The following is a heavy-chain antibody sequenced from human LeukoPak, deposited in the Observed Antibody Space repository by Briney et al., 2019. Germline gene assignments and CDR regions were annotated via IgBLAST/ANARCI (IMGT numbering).Heavy chain of an antibody. V-gene: IGHV1-8*01. CDR1: GYTFTSYD. CDR2: MNPNSGNT. J-gene: IGHJ5*02. D-gene: IGHD4-17*01. CDR3: ASEYMTTVTTVP. Sequence: APVKVSCKASGYTFTSYDINWVRQATGQGLEWMGWMNPNSGNTGYAQKFQGRVTMTRNTSISTAYMELSSLRSEDTAVYYCASEYMTTVTTVPWGQGTLVTVSS.